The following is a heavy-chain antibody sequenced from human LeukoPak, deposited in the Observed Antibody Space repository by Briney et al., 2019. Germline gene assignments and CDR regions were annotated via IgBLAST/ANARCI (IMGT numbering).Heavy chain of an antibody. CDR2: ISSSSKYI. V-gene: IGHV3-21*01. Sequence: GGSLRLSCADSGFTFRSYSMNWVRQAPGKGLEWVSSISSSSKYIYYADSVKSRFTISRDNAKNSLYLQMNSLRAEDTATYYCARGLVPAAVEFDYWGQGTLVTVSS. J-gene: IGHJ4*02. CDR1: GFTFRSYS. CDR3: ARGLVPAAVEFDY. D-gene: IGHD2-2*01.